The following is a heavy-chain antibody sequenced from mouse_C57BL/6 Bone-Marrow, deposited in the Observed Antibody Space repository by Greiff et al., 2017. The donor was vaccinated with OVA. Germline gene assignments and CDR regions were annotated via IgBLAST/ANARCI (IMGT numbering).Heavy chain of an antibody. J-gene: IGHJ2*01. V-gene: IGHV1-82*01. CDR2: IYPGDGDT. CDR1: GYAFSSSW. D-gene: IGHD2-3*01. CDR3: ARHEDGYYASYFDY. Sequence: VQLVESGPELVKPGASVKISCKASGYAFSSSWMNWVKQRPGKGLEWIGRIYPGDGDTNYNGKFKGKATLTADKSSSTAYMQLSSLTSEDSAVYFCARHEDGYYASYFDYWGQATTLTVSS.